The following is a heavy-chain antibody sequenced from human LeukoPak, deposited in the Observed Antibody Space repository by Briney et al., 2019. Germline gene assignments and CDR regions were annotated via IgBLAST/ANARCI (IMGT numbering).Heavy chain of an antibody. V-gene: IGHV2-5*01. CDR1: GFSLSTSGVG. CDR2: INSNDER. Sequence: SGPTLVKPTQTLTLTCTFSGFSLSTSGVGVGWIRQPPGKALEWLAFINSNDERRYTPSLKSRLTITKDTSKNQVVLTMTNMDPVDTAIYYCARMGYYYDSNGYHYFYYFDYWGQGTLVTVSS. J-gene: IGHJ4*02. D-gene: IGHD3-22*01. CDR3: ARMGYYYDSNGYHYFYYFDY.